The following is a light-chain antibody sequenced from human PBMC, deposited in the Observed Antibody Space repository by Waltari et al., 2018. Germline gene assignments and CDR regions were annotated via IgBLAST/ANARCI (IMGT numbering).Light chain of an antibody. CDR1: ILAKKY. J-gene: IGLJ3*02. CDR3: YSAADNAVGV. V-gene: IGLV3-27*01. Sequence: SYALTQPSSVSVSPGPTAIIPCSGDILAKKYGRLFHETPGQAPVQGIYKDNERPSGIPERFSGSSSGTTVTLTISGAHVDDEADYYCYSAADNAVGVFGGGTKLTV. CDR2: KDN.